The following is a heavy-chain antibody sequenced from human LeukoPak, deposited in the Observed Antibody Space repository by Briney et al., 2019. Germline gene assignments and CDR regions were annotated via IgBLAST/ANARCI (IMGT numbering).Heavy chain of an antibody. CDR3: ARGRYSSGWYGYFDY. V-gene: IGHV3-7*04. CDR1: GFTFSSYW. CDR2: INQGGSEE. Sequence: QPGGSLRLSCAASGFTFSSYWMSWVRQAPGKGLEWVANINQGGSEEYYVDSVKGRLTISRDNAKNSLYLQMNSLRAEDTAVYYCARGRYSSGWYGYFDYWGQRTLVTVSS. D-gene: IGHD6-19*01. J-gene: IGHJ4*02.